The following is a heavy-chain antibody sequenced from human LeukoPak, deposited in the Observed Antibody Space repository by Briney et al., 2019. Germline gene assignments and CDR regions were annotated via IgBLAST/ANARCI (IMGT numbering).Heavy chain of an antibody. CDR1: GGSVSSGSYY. J-gene: IGHJ4*02. CDR2: IYYSGST. Sequence: PSETLSLTCTVSGGSVSSGSYYWSWIRQPPGKGLEWIGYIYYSGSTNYNPSLKSRVTISVDTSKNQFSLKLSSVTAADTAAYYCASRETRHYDILTGHFDYWGQGTLVTVSS. V-gene: IGHV4-61*01. D-gene: IGHD3-9*01. CDR3: ASRETRHYDILTGHFDY.